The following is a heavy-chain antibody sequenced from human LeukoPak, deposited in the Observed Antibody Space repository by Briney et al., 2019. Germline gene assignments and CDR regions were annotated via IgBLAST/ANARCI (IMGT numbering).Heavy chain of an antibody. J-gene: IGHJ4*02. CDR3: ATDIPHGSGSFSYFDY. D-gene: IGHD3-10*01. V-gene: IGHV1-2*02. Sequence: ASVKVSCKASGYTFTGYYIHWVRQAPGQGLEWVAWIKPDSGGTNYAQKFQGRVTVAWDTSIGTAYMELSGLRSDDTAVYYCATDIPHGSGSFSYFDYWGQGTLVTVSS. CDR2: IKPDSGGT. CDR1: GYTFTGYY.